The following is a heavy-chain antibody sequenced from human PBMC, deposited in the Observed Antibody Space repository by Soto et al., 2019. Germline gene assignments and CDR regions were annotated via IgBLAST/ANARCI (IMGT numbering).Heavy chain of an antibody. V-gene: IGHV3-7*03. D-gene: IGHD2-15*01. CDR1: GFTFSSYG. Sequence: PGGSLRLSCAASGFTFSSYGMSWVRQAPGKGLEWVANIKQDGSEKYYVDSVEGRFTISRDNAKNSLYLQMNSLRAEDTAVYYCARGLACSGGSCYWFDTWGQGTLVTVSS. J-gene: IGHJ5*02. CDR3: ARGLACSGGSCYWFDT. CDR2: IKQDGSEK.